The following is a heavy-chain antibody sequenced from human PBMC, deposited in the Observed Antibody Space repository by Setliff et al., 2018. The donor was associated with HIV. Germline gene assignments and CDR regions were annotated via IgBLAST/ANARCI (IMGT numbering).Heavy chain of an antibody. J-gene: IGHJ4*02. CDR1: GDPMSSTSYY. D-gene: IGHD6-13*01. CDR2: IYYSGST. V-gene: IGHV4-39*07. CDR3: ASQTIAATGTNFDY. Sequence: PSETLSLTCTVSGDPMSSTSYYWGWIRQSPGKGLEWIGSIYYSGSTQYNPSLKSRVTISVDTSKNQFSLKLTSVTAADTAVYYCASQTIAATGTNFDYWGQGTLVTVSS.